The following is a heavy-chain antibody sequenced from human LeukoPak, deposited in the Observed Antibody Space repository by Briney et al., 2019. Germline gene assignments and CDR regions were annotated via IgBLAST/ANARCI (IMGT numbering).Heavy chain of an antibody. D-gene: IGHD6-13*01. V-gene: IGHV3-15*01. CDR2: IYSKTDGGTT. CDR1: GFTFSNAW. CDR3: ARDPIAAAGTMDY. J-gene: IGHJ4*02. Sequence: GGSLRLSCAASGFTFSNAWMNWVRQAPGKGLEWVGRIYSKTDGGTTDYAAPVKGRFTISRDDSKNTLYLQMNSLKTEDTAVYYCARDPIAAAGTMDYWGQGTLVTVSS.